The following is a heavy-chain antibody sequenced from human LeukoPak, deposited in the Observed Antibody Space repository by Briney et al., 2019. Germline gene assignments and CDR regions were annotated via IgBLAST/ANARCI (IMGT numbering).Heavy chain of an antibody. CDR3: ARDRRSTTVVTNFDY. V-gene: IGHV1-69*04. CDR1: GGAFSSYA. Sequence: SVKVSCKASGGAFSSYAISWVRQAPGQGLEWMGRIIPILGIANYAQKFQGRVTITADKSTSTAYMELSSLRSEDTAVYYCARDRRSTTVVTNFDYWGQGTLVTVSS. CDR2: IIPILGIA. J-gene: IGHJ4*02. D-gene: IGHD4-17*01.